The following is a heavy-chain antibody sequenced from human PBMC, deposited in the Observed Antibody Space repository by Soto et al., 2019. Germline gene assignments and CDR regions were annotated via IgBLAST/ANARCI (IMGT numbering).Heavy chain of an antibody. CDR1: GFTCSNYA. Sequence: EVQLLESGGGLVQPGGSPRLSCAASGFTCSNYAMSWVRQAPGKGLEWVSGITGGGGSRYYADSVKGRFTISRDNSKNTVYLQMNSLRAEDTAVYYCAKDEGYSSGWYYFDYWGQGTLVTVSS. V-gene: IGHV3-23*01. J-gene: IGHJ4*02. CDR2: ITGGGGSR. CDR3: AKDEGYSSGWYYFDY. D-gene: IGHD6-19*01.